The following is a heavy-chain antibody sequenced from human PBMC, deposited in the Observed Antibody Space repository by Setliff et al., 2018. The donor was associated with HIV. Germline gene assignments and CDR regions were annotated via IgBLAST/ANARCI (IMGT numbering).Heavy chain of an antibody. V-gene: IGHV4-59*01. J-gene: IGHJ6*03. CDR2: IFYTESFYTETT. CDR3: ARSRPRSMDFYMDV. D-gene: IGHD2-8*01. Sequence: PSETLSLTCTVSGVSISYYHWSWIRQSPGKGLEWIGYIFYTESFYTETTNYNPSLKSRVTISLDTSKSQFSLNLSSVTAADTAVYYCARSRPRSMDFYMDVWAKGTTVTVSS. CDR1: GVSISYYH.